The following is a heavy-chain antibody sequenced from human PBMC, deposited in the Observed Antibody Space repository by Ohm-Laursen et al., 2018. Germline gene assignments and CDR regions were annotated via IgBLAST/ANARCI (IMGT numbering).Heavy chain of an antibody. V-gene: IGHV4-59*08. CDR3: ARHSGYYGMDV. J-gene: IGHJ6*02. CDR2: IYYSGST. Sequence: GTLSLTCTVSGGSISSYYWSWIRQPPGKGLEWIGYIYYSGSTNYNPSLKSRVTISVDTSKNQFSLKLSSVTAADTAVYYCARHSGYYGMDVWGQGTTVTVSS. CDR1: GGSISSYY.